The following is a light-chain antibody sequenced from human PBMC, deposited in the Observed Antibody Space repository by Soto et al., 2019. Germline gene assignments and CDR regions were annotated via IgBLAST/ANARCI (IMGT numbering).Light chain of an antibody. CDR2: EVS. CDR1: NSDVGRYNF. V-gene: IGLV2-14*01. J-gene: IGLJ2*01. CDR3: SSFTASNTLV. Sequence: QSALTQPASVSGSPGQSITISCTGTNSDVGRYNFVSWYQQYPGKPPKLIIYEVSDRPSGVSSRFSGSKSANTASLTISGLQAEDEADYYCSSFTASNTLVFGGGTKLTVL.